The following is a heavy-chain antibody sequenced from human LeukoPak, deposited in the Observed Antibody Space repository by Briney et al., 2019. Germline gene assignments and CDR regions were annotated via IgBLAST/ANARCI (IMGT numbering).Heavy chain of an antibody. Sequence: PSQTLSLTCTVSGDSISSDGYYWTWIRQHPGKGLEWIGYIYYGGNTYYNPSLKSRVTISVDTSKNQFSLKLSSVTAADTAVYYCARADTVVILFGHWGQGTLVTVSS. J-gene: IGHJ4*02. V-gene: IGHV4-31*03. CDR1: GDSISSDGYY. D-gene: IGHD2-21*01. CDR3: ARADTVVILFGH. CDR2: IYYGGNT.